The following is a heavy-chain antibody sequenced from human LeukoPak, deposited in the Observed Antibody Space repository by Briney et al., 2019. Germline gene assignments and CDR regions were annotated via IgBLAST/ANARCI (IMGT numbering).Heavy chain of an antibody. CDR1: GFTFRNNG. V-gene: IGHV3-23*01. D-gene: IGHD4-11*01. CDR3: AKAKSYYSNYDY. Sequence: LSGGSLRLSCAASGFTFRNNGMSWVRQARGEGLERVSAISGSSRSTYHAESVKGRFTISRDNSKNTLFLQMNSLRAEDTAVYYCAKAKSYYSNYDYWGQGTLVTVSS. CDR2: ISGSSRST. J-gene: IGHJ4*02.